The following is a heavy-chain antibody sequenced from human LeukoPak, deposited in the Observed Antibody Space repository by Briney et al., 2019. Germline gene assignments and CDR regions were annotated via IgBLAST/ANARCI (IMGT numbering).Heavy chain of an antibody. CDR3: ARSNCGGDCSHPYYFDY. V-gene: IGHV1-24*01. J-gene: IGHJ4*02. D-gene: IGHD2-21*02. CDR2: FDPEDGET. CDR1: GYTLTELS. Sequence: ASVKVSCKVSGYTLTELSMHWVRQAPGKGLEWMGGFDPEDGETIYAQKFQGRVTMTEDTSTDTAYMELSSLRSEDTAVYYCARSNCGGDCSHPYYFDYWGQGTLVTVSS.